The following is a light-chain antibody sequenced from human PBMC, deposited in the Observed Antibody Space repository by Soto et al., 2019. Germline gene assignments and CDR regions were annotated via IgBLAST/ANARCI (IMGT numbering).Light chain of an antibody. V-gene: IGKV1-5*01. CDR2: DGS. CDR3: QRYDSYAGA. Sequence: DIQMTQSPSTLSASLGDRVTITCRASQSIGSWLAWHQQKPGKAPKLLIYDGSNLESGVPSRFSGSGSGTEFTLTISSLQPDDFATYYCQRYDSYAGAFGQGTKVDIK. CDR1: QSIGSW. J-gene: IGKJ1*01.